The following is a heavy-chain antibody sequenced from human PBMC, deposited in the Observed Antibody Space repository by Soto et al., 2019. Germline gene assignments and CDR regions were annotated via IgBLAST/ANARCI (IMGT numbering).Heavy chain of an antibody. CDR3: AKAGYCVSTSCYFPFDY. Sequence: EVQLLESGGGLVQPGGSLRLSCAASEFTFSTHAMTWVRQAPGKGLEWVSSISGSGGSTYYADSVKGRFTISRDNSNNTLYLQMNSLRAEDAAVYSCAKAGYCVSTSCYFPFDYWGQGTLVTVSS. J-gene: IGHJ4*02. CDR2: ISGSGGST. CDR1: EFTFSTHA. V-gene: IGHV3-23*01. D-gene: IGHD2-2*01.